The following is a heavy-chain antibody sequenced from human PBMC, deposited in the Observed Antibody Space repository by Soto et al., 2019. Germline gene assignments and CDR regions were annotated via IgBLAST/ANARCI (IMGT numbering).Heavy chain of an antibody. CDR2: ISRRTTYA. CDR3: ARETQDSSVFDI. V-gene: IGHV3-11*05. J-gene: IGHJ3*02. CDR1: GITFSDYY. Sequence: PGGSLRLSCAASGITFSDYYVSWIRQAPGKGLEWISYISRRTTYANYADSVKGRFTISRDSANSSIYLQMNSLRAEDTTVYYCARETQDSSVFDIWGQGTMVTVSS.